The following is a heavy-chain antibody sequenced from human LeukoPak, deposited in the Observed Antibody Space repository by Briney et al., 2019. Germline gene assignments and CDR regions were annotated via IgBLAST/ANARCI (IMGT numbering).Heavy chain of an antibody. CDR1: GFTFSSYE. CDR2: ISSSGSTI. Sequence: GGSLRLSCAASGFTFSSYEMNWVRQAPGKGLEWISYISSSGSTIYYADSVKGRFTISRDNAKNSLYLQMNSLRAEDTAVYYCARETYYYGSGSYPTFDYWGQGTLVTVSS. J-gene: IGHJ4*02. CDR3: ARETYYYGSGSYPTFDY. V-gene: IGHV3-48*03. D-gene: IGHD3-10*01.